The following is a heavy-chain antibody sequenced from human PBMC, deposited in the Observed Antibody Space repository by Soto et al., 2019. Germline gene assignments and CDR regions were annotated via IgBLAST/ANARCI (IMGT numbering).Heavy chain of an antibody. J-gene: IGHJ4*02. V-gene: IGHV4-34*01. Sequence: SETLSLTCAVYGWSFSGYYWSWIRQPPGKGLEWSGEINHSGSTNYNPSLKSRVTISVDTSKNQFSLKLSSVTAADTAVYYCASRILSSSGPQYYFDYWGQGTLVTVSS. CDR1: GWSFSGYY. D-gene: IGHD6-6*01. CDR2: INHSGST. CDR3: ASRILSSSGPQYYFDY.